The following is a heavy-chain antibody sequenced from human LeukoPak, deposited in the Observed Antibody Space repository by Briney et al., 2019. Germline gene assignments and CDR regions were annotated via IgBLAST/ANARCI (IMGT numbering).Heavy chain of an antibody. D-gene: IGHD3-10*01. CDR1: GFTFSRYA. CDR2: ITGSGGST. J-gene: IGHJ6*03. V-gene: IGHV3-23*01. CDR3: ARDPYYTADYYYYYYMDV. Sequence: GGSLRLSCAASGFTFSRYAMNWVRQAPGKGLEWVSGITGSGGSTYYADSVKGRFTISRDNAKNSLYLQMNSLRAEDTAVYYCARDPYYTADYYYYYYMDVWGKGTTVTVSS.